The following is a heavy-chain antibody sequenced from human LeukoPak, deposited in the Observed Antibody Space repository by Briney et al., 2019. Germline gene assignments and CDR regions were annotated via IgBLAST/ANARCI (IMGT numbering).Heavy chain of an antibody. J-gene: IGHJ1*01. CDR2: ISTYTGKT. CDR1: GYTFTNYG. Sequence: GASVKVSCKASGYTFTNYGISWVRQAPGQGLEWMGWISTYTGKTNCTQKVQDRVTMTRDTSTSTAYMELRSLRSDDTAVYYCARFKATRGPRYFQHWGQGTLVTVSS. V-gene: IGHV1-18*01. CDR3: ARFKATRGPRYFQH. D-gene: IGHD1-26*01.